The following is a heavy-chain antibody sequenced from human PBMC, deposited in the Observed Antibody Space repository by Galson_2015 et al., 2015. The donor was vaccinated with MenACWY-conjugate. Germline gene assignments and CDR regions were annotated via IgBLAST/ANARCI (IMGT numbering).Heavy chain of an antibody. CDR3: ARKDGATYGYNDY. CDR1: GFIFTDYD. V-gene: IGHV3-64*02. D-gene: IGHD5-18*01. CDR2: ISTYGGST. J-gene: IGHJ4*02. Sequence: SLRLSCAGSGFIFTDYDMHWVRQAPGKGLEYVSAISTYGGSTYYADSVKGRFTTSRDNSKNMLFLQMGSLRVEDTAVYYCARKDGATYGYNDYWGQGTLVIVSS.